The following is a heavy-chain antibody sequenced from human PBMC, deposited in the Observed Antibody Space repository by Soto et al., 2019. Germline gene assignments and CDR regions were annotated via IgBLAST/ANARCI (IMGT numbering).Heavy chain of an antibody. V-gene: IGHV1-69*02. D-gene: IGHD1-26*01. Sequence: SVKVSCKASGCTFSSYTISWVRQAPGQGLEWMGRIIPILGIANYAQKFQGRVTITADKSTSTAYMELSSLRSEDTAVYYCARGTNSGSSMSFDYWGQGTLVTVSS. CDR3: ARGTNSGSSMSFDY. CDR1: GCTFSSYT. J-gene: IGHJ4*02. CDR2: IIPILGIA.